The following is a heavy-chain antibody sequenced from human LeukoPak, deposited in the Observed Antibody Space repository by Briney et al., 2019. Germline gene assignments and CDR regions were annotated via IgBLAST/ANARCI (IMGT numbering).Heavy chain of an antibody. CDR3: AAGSSGYYYAAFDY. CDR1: GGSISSYY. CDR2: IYTSGST. V-gene: IGHV4-4*07. Sequence: PSETLSLTCTVSGGSISSYYWSWIRQPAGKGLEWIGRIYTSGSTNYNPSLKSRATMSVDTSKNQFSLKLSSVTAADTAVYYCAAGSSGYYYAAFDYWGQGTLVTVSS. J-gene: IGHJ4*02. D-gene: IGHD3-22*01.